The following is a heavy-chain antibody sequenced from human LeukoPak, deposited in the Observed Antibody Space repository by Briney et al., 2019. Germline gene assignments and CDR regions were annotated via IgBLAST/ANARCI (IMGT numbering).Heavy chain of an antibody. CDR3: ARARYWSGYSGYDTSGGIDY. J-gene: IGHJ4*02. CDR1: GGSFSGYY. Sequence: SETLSLTCAVYGGSFSGYYWSWIRQPPGKGLEWIGEINHSGSTNYNPSLKSRVTISVDTSKNQFSLNLSSVTAADTAVYYCARARYWSGYSGYDTSGGIDYWGQGTLVTVSS. CDR2: INHSGST. D-gene: IGHD5-12*01. V-gene: IGHV4-34*01.